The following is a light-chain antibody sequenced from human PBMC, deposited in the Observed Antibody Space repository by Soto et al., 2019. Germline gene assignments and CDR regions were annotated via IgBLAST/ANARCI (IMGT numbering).Light chain of an antibody. Sequence: DIPMTQSPSTLSASVGDRVTITCRASQTISTCLAWYQQKPGKAPRLLIYKTSTLESGVPSRFSGSGSGTEFTLTISSLQSDDFATYYCQQYNSYSEAFGQGTKVELK. J-gene: IGKJ1*01. CDR2: KTS. CDR3: QQYNSYSEA. CDR1: QTISTC. V-gene: IGKV1-5*03.